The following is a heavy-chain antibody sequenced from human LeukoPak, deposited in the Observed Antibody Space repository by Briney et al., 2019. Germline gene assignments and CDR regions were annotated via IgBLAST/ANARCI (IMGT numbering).Heavy chain of an antibody. V-gene: IGHV6-1*01. Sequence: SQTLSLTCAISGDSVSSNSAAWSWIRQSPSRGLEWLGRTYYRSKWYNDCAVSVKSRIIISPDTSKNQFSLQLNSVTPEDTAVYYCAKLGDSSTWGQGTLVTVSS. J-gene: IGHJ5*02. CDR2: TYYRSKWYN. CDR1: GDSVSSNSAA. D-gene: IGHD6-19*01. CDR3: AKLGDSST.